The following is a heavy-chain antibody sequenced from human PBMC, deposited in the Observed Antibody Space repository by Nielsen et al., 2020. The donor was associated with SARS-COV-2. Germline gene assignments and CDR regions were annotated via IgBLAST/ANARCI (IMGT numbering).Heavy chain of an antibody. J-gene: IGHJ4*02. Sequence: SETLSLTCAVSGGSISSGGYSWSWIRQPPGKGLEWIGYIYHSGSTYYNPSLKSRVTISVDRSKNQFSLKLSSVTAADTAVYYCARGSYDILTGYSYLDYWGQGTLVTVSS. V-gene: IGHV4-30-2*01. D-gene: IGHD3-9*01. CDR1: GGSISSGGYS. CDR3: ARGSYDILTGYSYLDY. CDR2: IYHSGST.